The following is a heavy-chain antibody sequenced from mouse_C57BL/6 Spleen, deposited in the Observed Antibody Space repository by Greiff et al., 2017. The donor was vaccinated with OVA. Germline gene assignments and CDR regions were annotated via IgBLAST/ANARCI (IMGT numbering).Heavy chain of an antibody. CDR1: GYTFTSYW. V-gene: IGHV1-64*01. Sequence: VQLQQPGAELVKPGASVKLSCKASGYTFTSYWMHWVKQRPGQGLEWIGMIHPNSGSTNYNEKFKSKATLTVDKSSSTAYMQLSSLTSEDAAVYCCARVGVTRGFAYWGQGTLVTVSA. CDR2: IHPNSGST. CDR3: ARVGVTRGFAY. D-gene: IGHD2-2*01. J-gene: IGHJ3*01.